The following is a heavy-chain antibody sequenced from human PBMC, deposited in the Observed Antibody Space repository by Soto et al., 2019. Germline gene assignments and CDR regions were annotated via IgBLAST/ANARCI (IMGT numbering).Heavy chain of an antibody. CDR3: SRGCEGNCFYNWFDP. J-gene: IGHJ5*02. Sequence: EVQLVESGGGLVQPGGSLRLSCAASGFIFSDHYMDWVRQAPGKGLEWVGRSRNKLNSYTTEYAASVKGRFTISRDDSKNSLYLQMNSLTTEDTAVYYCSRGCEGNCFYNWFDPWGQGTLVTVSS. V-gene: IGHV3-72*01. CDR2: SRNKLNSYTT. D-gene: IGHD2-15*01. CDR1: GFIFSDHY.